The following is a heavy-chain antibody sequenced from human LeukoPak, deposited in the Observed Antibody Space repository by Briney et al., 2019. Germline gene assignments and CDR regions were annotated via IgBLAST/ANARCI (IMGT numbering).Heavy chain of an antibody. J-gene: IGHJ4*02. CDR2: ISGSGGTT. CDR3: AKGLDSSGYGDSPINY. D-gene: IGHD3-22*01. Sequence: PGGSLRLSCADSGFTFSSYAMSWVRQAPGKGLEWVSAISGSGGTTYYADSVKGRFTISRDNSKNTLYLQMNSLRAEDTAVYYCAKGLDSSGYGDSPINYWGQGTLVTVSS. CDR1: GFTFSSYA. V-gene: IGHV3-23*01.